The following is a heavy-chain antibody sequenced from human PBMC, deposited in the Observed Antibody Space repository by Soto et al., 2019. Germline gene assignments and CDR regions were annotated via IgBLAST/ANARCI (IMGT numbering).Heavy chain of an antibody. J-gene: IGHJ3*02. CDR1: GGSIISYF. Sequence: QVQLQESGPGLVKPSETLSLTCTVSGGSIISYFWTWIRQSPGKGLQWIGYVHYSGITNYNPSLKSRVTMSVDTSKNQFSLRLTSVTGADTAVYYCARMNQLAPKRNAFDIWGQGTRVTVSS. V-gene: IGHV4-59*01. CDR3: ARMNQLAPKRNAFDI. CDR2: VHYSGIT. D-gene: IGHD1-1*01.